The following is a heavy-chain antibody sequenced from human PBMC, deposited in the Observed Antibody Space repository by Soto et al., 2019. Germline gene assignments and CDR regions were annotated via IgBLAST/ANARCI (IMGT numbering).Heavy chain of an antibody. CDR1: GFTFSGYS. CDR2: ISDSSSYI. J-gene: IGHJ6*02. V-gene: IGHV3-21*01. Sequence: GGSLRLSCAASGFTFSGYSMNWVRQAPGKGLEWLSSISDSSSYIYYAGSVKGRFPISRDNAKNSLYLQMNSLRAEDTAVYYCARVHCSGTSCGMDVWGQGTTVTVSS. D-gene: IGHD2-2*01. CDR3: ARVHCSGTSCGMDV.